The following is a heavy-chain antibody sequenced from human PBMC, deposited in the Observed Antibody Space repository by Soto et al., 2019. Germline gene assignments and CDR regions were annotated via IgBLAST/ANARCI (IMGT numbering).Heavy chain of an antibody. V-gene: IGHV3-48*02. CDR2: ISKSSTTI. Sequence: PGGSLRLSCIASGFTLSTYSMTWVRQAPGKGLEWLSYISKSSTTINYADSVKGRFTISRDNAKNSVYLEMSSLRDEDSAVYYCARDQPNLYYYGMDVWGQGTTVTVSS. CDR1: GFTLSTYS. D-gene: IGHD3-10*01. J-gene: IGHJ6*02. CDR3: ARDQPNLYYYGMDV.